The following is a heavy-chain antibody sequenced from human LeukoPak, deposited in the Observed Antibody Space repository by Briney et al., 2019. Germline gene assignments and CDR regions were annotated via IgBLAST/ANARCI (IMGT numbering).Heavy chain of an antibody. D-gene: IGHD5-18*01. Sequence: SETLSLTCTVSGGSISNYYWSWIRQPAGKGLEWIGRIYASGSTNYNPSLKSRVTISVDTSKNQFSLKLSSVTAADTAVYYCARHLLRGYSYGNDAFDIWGQGTMVTVSS. CDR2: IYASGST. CDR3: ARHLLRGYSYGNDAFDI. J-gene: IGHJ3*02. V-gene: IGHV4-4*07. CDR1: GGSISNYY.